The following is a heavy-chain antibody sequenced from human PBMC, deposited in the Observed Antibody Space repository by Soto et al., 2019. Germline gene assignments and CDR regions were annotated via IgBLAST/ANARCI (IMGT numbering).Heavy chain of an antibody. D-gene: IGHD3-10*01. CDR1: GFTFSSYG. J-gene: IGHJ6*02. CDR3: AKVGVVWFGELLSDYYGMDV. V-gene: IGHV3-30*18. Sequence: PGGSLRLSCAASGFTFSSYGMHWVRQAPGKGLEWVAVISYDGSNKYYADSVKGRFTISRDNSKNTLYLQMNSLRAEDTAVYYCAKVGVVWFGELLSDYYGMDVWGQGTTVTVSS. CDR2: ISYDGSNK.